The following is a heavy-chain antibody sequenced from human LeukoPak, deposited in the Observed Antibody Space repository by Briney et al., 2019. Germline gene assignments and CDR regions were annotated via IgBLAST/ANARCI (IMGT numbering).Heavy chain of an antibody. J-gene: IGHJ6*02. CDR1: GYTFTSYG. CDR2: ISAYNGNT. CDR3: ARLFGELLAYYYYGMDV. D-gene: IGHD1-26*01. Sequence: ASVKVSCEASGYTFTSYGISWVRQAPGQGLEWMGWISAYNGNTNYAQKLQGRVTMTTDTSTSTAYMELRSLRSDDTAVYYCARLFGELLAYYYYGMDVWGQGTTVTVSS. V-gene: IGHV1-18*01.